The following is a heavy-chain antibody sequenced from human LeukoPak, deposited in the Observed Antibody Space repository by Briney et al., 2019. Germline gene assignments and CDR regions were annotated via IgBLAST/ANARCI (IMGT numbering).Heavy chain of an antibody. D-gene: IGHD1-26*01. CDR1: GGSFSGYY. Sequence: PSQTLSLTCAVDGGSFSGYYWGWIRQPPGKGLEWIGEINDSGRTNSNPSLKSRVTISVDTSKNQFSLKLSSVTAADTAVYYCARGRRLLNYYYYGMDVWGQGTTVTVSS. CDR3: ARGRRLLNYYYYGMDV. CDR2: INDSGRT. V-gene: IGHV4-34*01. J-gene: IGHJ6*02.